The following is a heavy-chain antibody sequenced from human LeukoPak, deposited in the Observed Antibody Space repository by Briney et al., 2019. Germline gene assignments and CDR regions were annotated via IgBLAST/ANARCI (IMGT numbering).Heavy chain of an antibody. V-gene: IGHV3-74*01. CDR1: GFTFSNYW. Sequence: GGSLRLSCAASGFTFSNYWVHWVRQAPGEGLVWVSRINRDGSTTNYADSVKGRFTVSRDNAKNTLNLQMNSLRAEDTAVYYCARDKKSGESSEIDYWGQGTLVTVSS. CDR2: INRDGSTT. CDR3: ARDKKSGESSEIDY. D-gene: IGHD3-10*01. J-gene: IGHJ4*02.